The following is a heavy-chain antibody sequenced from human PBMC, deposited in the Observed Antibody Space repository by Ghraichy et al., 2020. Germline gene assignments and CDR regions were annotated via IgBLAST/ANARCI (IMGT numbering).Heavy chain of an antibody. D-gene: IGHD3-16*02. CDR2: INHSGST. CDR3: ARGRKPPRGYDYVWGSYRYAPTHDFDY. CDR1: VESFSGYY. J-gene: IGHJ4*02. V-gene: IGHV4-34*01. Sequence: SETLSLTCAVYVESFSGYYWSWIRQPPGKGLEWIGEINHSGSTNYNPSLKSRVTISVDTSKNQFSLKLSSVTAADTAVYYCARGRKPPRGYDYVWGSYRYAPTHDFDYWGQGTLVTVTS.